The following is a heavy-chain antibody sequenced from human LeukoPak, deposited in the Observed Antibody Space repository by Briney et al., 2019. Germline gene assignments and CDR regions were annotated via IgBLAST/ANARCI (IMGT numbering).Heavy chain of an antibody. CDR1: GFTFTCYG. D-gene: IGHD3-10*01. J-gene: IGHJ3*02. CDR3: ARDRLITMVRGRAFDI. Sequence: ASVKVSCKASGFTFTCYGISWVRQAPGQGLEWMGWISAYNGNTNYAQKLQGRVTMTTDTSTSTAYMELRSLRSDDTAVYYCARDRLITMVRGRAFDIWGQGTMVTVSS. V-gene: IGHV1-18*01. CDR2: ISAYNGNT.